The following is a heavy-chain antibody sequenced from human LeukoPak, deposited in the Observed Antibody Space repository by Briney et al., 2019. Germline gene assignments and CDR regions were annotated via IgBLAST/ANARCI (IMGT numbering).Heavy chain of an antibody. D-gene: IGHD3-10*01. CDR3: ARRPYYYDSGSRYFDY. CDR1: GGSFSSSNYY. CDR2: IYSSGAT. V-gene: IGHV4-39*01. Sequence: SETLSLTCTVSGGSFSSSNYYWGWIRQPPGKGLEWIGSIYSSGATYYNPSLKSRVTISVDTSNNQFSLKLSSVTAADTAVYYCARRPYYYDSGSRYFDYWGQGTLVTVSS. J-gene: IGHJ4*02.